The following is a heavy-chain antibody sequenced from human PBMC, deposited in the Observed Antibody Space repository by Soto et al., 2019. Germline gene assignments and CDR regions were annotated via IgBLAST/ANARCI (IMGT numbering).Heavy chain of an antibody. V-gene: IGHV5-51*01. J-gene: IGHJ6*02. CDR1: GYNYNLHW. CDR3: ARHLRSYDFFQYYYGIDV. CDR2: IYPGDSDT. Sequence: LKISCRGSGYNYNLHWISWVRQKPGRGLERMGIIYPGDSDTRYNPSFQGQVTISVDKSINTAYLQWDSLEASDTATYYCARHLRSYDFFQYYYGIDVWGQGSTVTVSS. D-gene: IGHD3-16*01.